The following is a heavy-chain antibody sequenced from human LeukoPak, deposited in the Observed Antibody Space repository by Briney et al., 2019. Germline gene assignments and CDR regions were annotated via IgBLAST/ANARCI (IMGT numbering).Heavy chain of an antibody. V-gene: IGHV1-46*01. CDR2: INPSGGSR. CDR1: GYTXTSYY. J-gene: IGHJ6*02. Sequence: GASVKVSCKASGYTXTSYYMHWVRQAPGQGLEWMGIINPSGGSRSYAQKFQGRVTMTRDTSTSTVYMELSSLRSEDTAVYYCARLMVRGISPCGMDVWGQGTTVTVSS. D-gene: IGHD3-10*01. CDR3: ARLMVRGISPCGMDV.